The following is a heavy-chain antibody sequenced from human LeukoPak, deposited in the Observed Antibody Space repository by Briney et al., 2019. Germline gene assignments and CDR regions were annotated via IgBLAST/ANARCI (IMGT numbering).Heavy chain of an antibody. CDR3: AKDIRSIAVAVPFDY. J-gene: IGHJ4*02. CDR1: GFTFSSYG. D-gene: IGHD6-19*01. Sequence: GRSLRLSCAASGFTFSSYGMFWVRQAPGKGLEWVAVIWYDGSNKYYADSVKGRFTISRDNSKNTLYLQMNSLRAEDTAVYYCAKDIRSIAVAVPFDYWGQGTLVTVSS. V-gene: IGHV3-33*06. CDR2: IWYDGSNK.